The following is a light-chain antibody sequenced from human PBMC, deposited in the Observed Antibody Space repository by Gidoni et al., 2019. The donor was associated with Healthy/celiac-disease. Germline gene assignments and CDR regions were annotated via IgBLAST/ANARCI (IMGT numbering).Light chain of an antibody. CDR2: QGS. Sequence: SSELTQPPSVSVSPGQTASITCSGDKLGDEYACWYQQKPGQSPLLVIYQGSKRPSGIPGRFSGSNSGNTATLTIRGTQAMDEADYYCQAWDSSTVVFGGRTKLTVL. V-gene: IGLV3-1*01. CDR3: QAWDSSTVV. CDR1: KLGDEY. J-gene: IGLJ2*01.